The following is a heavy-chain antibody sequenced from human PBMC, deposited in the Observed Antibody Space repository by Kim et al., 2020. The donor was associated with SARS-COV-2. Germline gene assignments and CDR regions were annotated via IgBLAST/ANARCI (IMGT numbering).Heavy chain of an antibody. Sequence: ADSVKGRFTMSRDNSKNTLYLQMNSLRAEDTAVYYWAKDVDSSSWYEGQHWGQGTLVTVSS. J-gene: IGHJ1*01. D-gene: IGHD6-13*01. V-gene: IGHV3-30*02. CDR3: AKDVDSSSWYEGQH.